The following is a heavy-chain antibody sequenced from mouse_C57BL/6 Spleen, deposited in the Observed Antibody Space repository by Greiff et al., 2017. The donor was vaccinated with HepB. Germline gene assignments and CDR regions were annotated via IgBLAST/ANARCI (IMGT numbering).Heavy chain of an antibody. CDR3: ARAPIYDGYYQVFAY. Sequence: EVKLQESGPGLVKPSQSLSLTCSVTGYSITSGYYWNWIRQFPGNKLEWMGYISYDGSNNYNPSLKNRISITRDTSKNQFFLKLNSVTTEDTATYYCARAPIYDGYYQVFAYWGQGTLVTVSA. V-gene: IGHV3-6*01. CDR2: ISYDGSN. J-gene: IGHJ3*01. CDR1: GYSITSGYY. D-gene: IGHD2-3*01.